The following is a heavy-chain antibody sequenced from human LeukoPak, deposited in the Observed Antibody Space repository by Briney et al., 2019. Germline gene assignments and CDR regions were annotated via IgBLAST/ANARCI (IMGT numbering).Heavy chain of an antibody. J-gene: IGHJ3*02. V-gene: IGHV4-39*01. CDR2: IYYSGST. D-gene: IGHD2-15*01. Sequence: SETLSLTCTVSGGSISSSSYYWGWVRQPPGKGLEWIGSIYYSGSTYYNPSLKSRVTISVDTSKNQFSLKLSSVTAADTAVYYCARHRLFGYCSGGSCYSESGAFDIWGQGTMVTVSS. CDR1: GGSISSSSYY. CDR3: ARHRLFGYCSGGSCYSESGAFDI.